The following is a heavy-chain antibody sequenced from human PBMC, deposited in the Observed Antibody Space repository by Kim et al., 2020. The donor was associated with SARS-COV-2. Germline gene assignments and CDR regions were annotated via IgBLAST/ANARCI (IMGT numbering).Heavy chain of an antibody. D-gene: IGHD6-19*01. CDR3: ARASPHTPRTTPYSSGWFTYYYYGMDV. CDR2: INPNSGGT. J-gene: IGHJ6*02. Sequence: ASVKVSCKASGYTFTGYYMHWVRQAPGQGLEWMGWINPNSGGTNYAQKFQGRVTMTRDTSISTAYMELSRLRSDDTAVYYCARASPHTPRTTPYSSGWFTYYYYGMDVWGQGTTVTVSS. CDR1: GYTFTGYY. V-gene: IGHV1-2*02.